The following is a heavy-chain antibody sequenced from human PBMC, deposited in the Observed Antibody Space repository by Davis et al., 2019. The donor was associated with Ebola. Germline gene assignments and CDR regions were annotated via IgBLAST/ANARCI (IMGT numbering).Heavy chain of an antibody. D-gene: IGHD3-16*01. J-gene: IGHJ6*02. Sequence: SVKVSCKASGGTFSSYAISWVRQAPGQGLEWMGRIIPILGIANYAQKFQGRVTITADKSTSTAYLQWSSLKASDTAMYYCARYESYYYYYYGMDVWGQGTTVTVSS. V-gene: IGHV1-69*04. CDR3: ARYESYYYYYYGMDV. CDR2: IIPILGIA. CDR1: GGTFSSYA.